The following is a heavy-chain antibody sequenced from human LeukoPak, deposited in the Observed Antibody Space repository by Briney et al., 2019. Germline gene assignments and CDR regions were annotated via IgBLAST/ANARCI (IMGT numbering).Heavy chain of an antibody. CDR3: ARGWGGAWYYDILTGYSGDAFDI. CDR2: ISPTGSTT. D-gene: IGHD3-9*01. J-gene: IGHJ3*02. V-gene: IGHV3-74*01. CDR1: GFSFSGHW. Sequence: GGSPRLSCTASGFSFSGHWMHWARQLPGKGLVWVSRISPTGSTTSYADSVKGRFTISRDNSKNSLYLQMNSLRAEDTAVYYCARGWGGAWYYDILTGYSGDAFDIWGQGTMVTVSS.